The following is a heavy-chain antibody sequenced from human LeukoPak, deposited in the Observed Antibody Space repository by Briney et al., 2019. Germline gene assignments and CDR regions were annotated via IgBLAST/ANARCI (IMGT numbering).Heavy chain of an antibody. CDR3: ASHLQTYYYGMDV. J-gene: IGHJ6*02. Sequence: ASVKVSCKASGYTFTGYYMHWVRQAPGQGLEWMGWINPNSGGTNYAQKFQGRVTMTRDTSISTAYMELSRLRSEDTAVYYCASHLQTYYYGMDVWGQGTTVTVSS. CDR2: INPNSGGT. CDR1: GYTFTGYY. V-gene: IGHV1-2*02. D-gene: IGHD4-4*01.